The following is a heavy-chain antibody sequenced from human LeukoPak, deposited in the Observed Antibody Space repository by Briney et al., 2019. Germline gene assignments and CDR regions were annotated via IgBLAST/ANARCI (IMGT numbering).Heavy chain of an antibody. CDR3: TTQYNTFYGSGSYRFDY. J-gene: IGHJ4*02. Sequence: PGGSLRLSCVASGFTFSSYAMHWVRQAPGKGLEWVGRIKSKTDGGTTDYAAPVKGRFTISRDDSKNTLYLQMNSLKTEDTAVYYCTTQYNTFYGSGSYRFDYWGQGTLVTVSS. D-gene: IGHD3-10*01. V-gene: IGHV3-15*01. CDR2: IKSKTDGGTT. CDR1: GFTFSSYA.